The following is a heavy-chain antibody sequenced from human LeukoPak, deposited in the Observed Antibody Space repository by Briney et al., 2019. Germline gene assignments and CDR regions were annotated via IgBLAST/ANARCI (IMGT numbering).Heavy chain of an antibody. CDR1: GGSFSGYY. Sequence: SETLSLTCAVYGGSFSGYYWSWIRQPPGKGLEWIGEINHSGSTNYNPSLKSRVTISVDTSKNQFSLKLSSVTAADTAVYYCARGTAALPIRRTGSRRFDPWGQGTLVTVSP. J-gene: IGHJ5*02. CDR3: ARGTAALPIRRTGSRRFDP. D-gene: IGHD3/OR15-3a*01. V-gene: IGHV4-34*01. CDR2: INHSGST.